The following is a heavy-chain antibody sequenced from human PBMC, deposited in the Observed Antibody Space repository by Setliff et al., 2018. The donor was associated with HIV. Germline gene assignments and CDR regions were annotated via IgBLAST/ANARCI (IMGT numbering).Heavy chain of an antibody. V-gene: IGHV1-69*10. CDR2: IIPMSGVP. D-gene: IGHD6-19*01. CDR1: GGNFRSYG. CDR3: ARNPEMAALNYFYYYMDV. Sequence: ASVKVSCKASGGNFRSYGISWVRQAPGQGLEWMGGIIPMSGVPKYAQKFQGGVTITADKSTSTAYMELSSLRSEDTAVYYCARNPEMAALNYFYYYMDVWGKGTTVTVYS. J-gene: IGHJ6*03.